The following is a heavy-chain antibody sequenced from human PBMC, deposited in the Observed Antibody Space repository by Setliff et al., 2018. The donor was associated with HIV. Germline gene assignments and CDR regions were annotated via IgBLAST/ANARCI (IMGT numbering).Heavy chain of an antibody. Sequence: GGSLRLSCAASGFLFSTFPMHWVRQAPGKGLEWVAVMSGDANSQYYADSVRGRFTISRDNSKNTVYLQMNSLTTEDTAVYYCARDRNCGNGCYSSADPWGLGTLVTVS. CDR1: GFLFSTFP. J-gene: IGHJ5*02. V-gene: IGHV3-30*01. CDR2: MSGDANSQ. CDR3: ARDRNCGNGCYSSADP. D-gene: IGHD2-21*01.